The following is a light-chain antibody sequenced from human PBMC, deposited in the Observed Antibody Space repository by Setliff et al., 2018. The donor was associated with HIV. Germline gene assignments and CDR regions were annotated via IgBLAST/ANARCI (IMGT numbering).Light chain of an antibody. CDR3: SSYTSTYTLYV. CDR2: EVT. Sequence: LTQPASVSGSPGQSITISCTGTSSDVGGYNYVSWYQHHPGKAPKLMIYEVTNRPSGVSTRFSGSKSGNTASLTISGLQAEDDANYYCSSYTSTYTLYVFGTGTKV. V-gene: IGLV2-14*01. CDR1: SSDVGGYNY. J-gene: IGLJ1*01.